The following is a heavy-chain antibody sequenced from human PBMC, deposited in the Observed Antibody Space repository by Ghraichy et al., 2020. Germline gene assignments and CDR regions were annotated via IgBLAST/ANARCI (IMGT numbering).Heavy chain of an antibody. J-gene: IGHJ6*03. V-gene: IGHV4-34*01. Sequence: SETLSLTCAVYGGSFSGYYWSWIRQPPGKGLEWIGEINHSGSTNYNPSLKSRVTISVDTSKNQFSLKLSSVTAADTAVYYCARLLGTHDYMDVWGKGTTVTVSS. D-gene: IGHD1-14*01. CDR1: GGSFSGYY. CDR2: INHSGST. CDR3: ARLLGTHDYMDV.